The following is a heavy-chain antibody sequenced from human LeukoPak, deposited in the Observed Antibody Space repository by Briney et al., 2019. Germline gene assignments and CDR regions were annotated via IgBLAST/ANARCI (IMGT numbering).Heavy chain of an antibody. CDR2: ISSASSYI. J-gene: IGHJ3*02. V-gene: IGHV3-21*01. CDR3: ARQYYYDSSGYYGDAFDI. CDR1: GFTFTRNS. D-gene: IGHD3-22*01. Sequence: GGSLRLPCAASGFTFTRNSMNWVRQAPGKGLEWVSSISSASSYIYYADSVKGRFTISRDNAKNSLYLQMNSLRAEDTAVYYCARQYYYDSSGYYGDAFDIWGQGTMVTVSS.